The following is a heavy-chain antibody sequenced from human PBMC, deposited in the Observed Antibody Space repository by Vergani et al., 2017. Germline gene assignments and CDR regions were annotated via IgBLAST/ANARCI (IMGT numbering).Heavy chain of an antibody. CDR1: GFTFSSYG. V-gene: IGHV3-33*06. CDR2: IWYDGSNK. Sequence: QVQLVESGGGVVQPGRSLRLSCAASGFTFSSYGMHWVRQAPGKGLEWVAVIWYDGSNKYYADSVKGRFTIPRDNSKNTLYLQMNSLRAEDTAVYYCANYHSGSSSNPAFDIWGQGTMVTVSS. J-gene: IGHJ3*02. CDR3: ANYHSGSSSNPAFDI. D-gene: IGHD1-26*01.